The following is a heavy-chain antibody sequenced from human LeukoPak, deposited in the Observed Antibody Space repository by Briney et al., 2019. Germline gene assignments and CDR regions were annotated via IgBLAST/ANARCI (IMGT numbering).Heavy chain of an antibody. CDR3: ARDGGVRYFDWDSYGMDV. V-gene: IGHV3-7*01. CDR2: IKQDGSEK. CDR1: GYSFTSYW. J-gene: IGHJ6*02. Sequence: GESLKISCKGSGYSFTSYWIGWVRQAPGKGLEWVANIKQDGSEKYYVDSVKGRFTISRDNAKNSLYLQMNSLRAEDTAVYYCARDGGVRYFDWDSYGMDVWGQGTTVTVSS. D-gene: IGHD3-9*01.